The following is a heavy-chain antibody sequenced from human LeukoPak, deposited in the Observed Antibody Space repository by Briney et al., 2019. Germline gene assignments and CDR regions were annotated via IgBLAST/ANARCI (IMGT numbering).Heavy chain of an antibody. D-gene: IGHD6-6*01. CDR1: GYTFTSYY. Sequence: ASVKLSCKASGYTFTSYYMHWVRQAPGQGLEWMGIINPSGGSTYYADSVKGRFTISRDNSKNTLYLQMNSLRAEDTAVYYCAKDTLDSSSSHYYYGMDVWGQGTTVSVSS. CDR2: INPSGGST. J-gene: IGHJ6*02. V-gene: IGHV1-46*04. CDR3: AKDTLDSSSSHYYYGMDV.